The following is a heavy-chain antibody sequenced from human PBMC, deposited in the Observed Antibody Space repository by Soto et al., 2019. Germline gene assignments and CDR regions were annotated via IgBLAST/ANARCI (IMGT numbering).Heavy chain of an antibody. Sequence: GASVKVSCKASGYTFTGYYMHWVRQAPGQGLEWMGWINPNSGGTNNAQKFQGRVTMTRDTSTSTVYMELSALIPDDTAVYYCARSLLDEYSSSWRSAYYGMDVWGQGTTVTVSS. CDR1: GYTFTGYY. D-gene: IGHD6-13*01. J-gene: IGHJ6*02. CDR3: ARSLLDEYSSSWRSAYYGMDV. CDR2: INPNSGGT. V-gene: IGHV1-2*02.